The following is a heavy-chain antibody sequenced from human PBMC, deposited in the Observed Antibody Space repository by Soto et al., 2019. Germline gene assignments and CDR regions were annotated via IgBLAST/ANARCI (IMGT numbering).Heavy chain of an antibody. Sequence: PSQTLSLTCIVSGESISSSSYYCGWIRQPPGKGLEWIGSIYHSGRTYYNPSLKSRVSISIDTSKNQFSLKLSSVTAADTALYYCARQRTTVVTQAYFDYWGQGALVTVSS. D-gene: IGHD2-21*02. CDR2: IYHSGRT. CDR3: ARQRTTVVTQAYFDY. CDR1: GESISSSSYY. V-gene: IGHV4-39*01. J-gene: IGHJ4*02.